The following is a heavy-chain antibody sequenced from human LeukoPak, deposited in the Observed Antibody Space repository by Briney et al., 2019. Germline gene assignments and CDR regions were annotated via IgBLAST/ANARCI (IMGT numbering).Heavy chain of an antibody. CDR2: INRSGGT. Sequence: SETLSLTCAVYGGYFSNYSWTWIRQSPGKGLEWIGEINRSGGTSYNPSLKSRVTISLDTSMNRFFLKLSSVTAADTAVYYCARGPRFWGQGTLVTVSS. CDR3: ARGPRF. V-gene: IGHV4-34*01. CDR1: GGYFSNYS. J-gene: IGHJ4*02.